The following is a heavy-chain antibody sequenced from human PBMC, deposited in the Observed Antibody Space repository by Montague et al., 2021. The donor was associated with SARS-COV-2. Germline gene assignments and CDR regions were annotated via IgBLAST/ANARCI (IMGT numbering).Heavy chain of an antibody. CDR1: GASISTGIYY. CDR3: ARFGGGTLEFDL. CDR2: IRTTGHT. D-gene: IGHD3-10*01. V-gene: IGHV4-61*02. Sequence: TLSLTCTVSGASISTGIYYWSWIRQPAGKGLEWIGRIRTTGHTDYNSSLESRVFMSVDTSTNQFSLSLTSVTAADTAVYFCARFGGGTLEFDLWGQGTLVPVSS. J-gene: IGHJ4*02.